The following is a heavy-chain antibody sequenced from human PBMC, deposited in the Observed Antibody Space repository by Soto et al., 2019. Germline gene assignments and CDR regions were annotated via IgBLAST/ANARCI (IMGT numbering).Heavy chain of an antibody. J-gene: IGHJ4*02. CDR3: ARVRAVAGTGYFDY. CDR2: SRNKANRYTT. Sequence: PGGSLRLSCAASGFTFSDHYLDWVRQAPGKGLEWVGRSRNKANRYTTDYAASVKGRFTISRDDSKNSLYLQMNSLKTEDTAAYYCARVRAVAGTGYFDYWGQGTLVTVSS. V-gene: IGHV3-72*01. D-gene: IGHD6-19*01. CDR1: GFTFSDHY.